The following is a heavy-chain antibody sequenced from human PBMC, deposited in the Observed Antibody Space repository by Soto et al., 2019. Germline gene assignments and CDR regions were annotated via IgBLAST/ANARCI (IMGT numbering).Heavy chain of an antibody. CDR1: GYTFTSDG. V-gene: IGHV1-18*04. CDR3: ARAGAYSHGYTYYYHGMDV. D-gene: IGHD5-18*01. CDR2: ISAYNGNT. Sequence: ASVKVSCKASGYTFTSDGISWVRQAPGQGLEWMGWISAYNGNTNYAQKLQGRVTMTTDTSTSTAYMELRSLRSDDTAVYYCARAGAYSHGYTYYYHGMDVWGQGTTVTVSS. J-gene: IGHJ6*02.